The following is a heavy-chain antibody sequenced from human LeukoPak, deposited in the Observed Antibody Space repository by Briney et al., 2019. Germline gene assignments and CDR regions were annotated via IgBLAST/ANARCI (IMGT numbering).Heavy chain of an antibody. V-gene: IGHV3-23*01. J-gene: IGHJ4*02. Sequence: GGSLRLSCVASGFTFSSFAMTWVRQAPGKGLEWVSTIFDTGFGTFYAKSVEGRFTISRDNSKNTVSLQMTSLRVDDTAVYFCARDGGHPHGDYYRVSWGQGTLVTVSS. D-gene: IGHD4-17*01. CDR1: GFTFSSFA. CDR2: IFDTGFGT. CDR3: ARDGGHPHGDYYRVS.